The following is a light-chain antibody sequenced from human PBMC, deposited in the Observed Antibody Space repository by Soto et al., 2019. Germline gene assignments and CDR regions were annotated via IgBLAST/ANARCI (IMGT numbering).Light chain of an antibody. CDR1: QSVSSTY. J-gene: IGKJ2*01. V-gene: IGKV3-20*01. Sequence: EIVLTQSPGTLSLSPGERATLSCRASQSVSSTYIAWYQQNPGQAPGLLIYGASSRATGIPDRFSGSGSGTDFTLTISRLEPEDFAVYFCQQYGRSPPFTFGQGTKVDIK. CDR3: QQYGRSPPFT. CDR2: GAS.